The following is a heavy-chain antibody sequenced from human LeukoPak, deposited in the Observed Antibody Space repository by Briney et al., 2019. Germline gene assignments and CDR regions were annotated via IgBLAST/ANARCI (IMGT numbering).Heavy chain of an antibody. V-gene: IGHV3-7*05. CDR2: IKEDGSEK. D-gene: IGHD6-19*01. CDR1: GFTFSSYW. J-gene: IGHJ4*02. Sequence: GSLRLSCIASGFTFSSYWMSWVRQAPGGGLEWVANIKEDGSEKYYVDSVKGRFTISRDNAKISLYLQMSSLRAEDTAVYYCASQFWWAAVAGTTLDYWGQGTLVTVSS. CDR3: ASQFWWAAVAGTTLDY.